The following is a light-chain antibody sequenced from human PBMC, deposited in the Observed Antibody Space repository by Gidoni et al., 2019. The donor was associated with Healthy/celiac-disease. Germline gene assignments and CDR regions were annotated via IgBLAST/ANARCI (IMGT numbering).Light chain of an antibody. CDR2: SNN. CDR1: RSNIGSNT. V-gene: IGLV1-44*01. CDR3: AAWDDSLNGVV. J-gene: IGLJ2*01. Sequence: QSVLPHHPSHSGTPWPRVTLSCSGSRSNIGSNTVNWYQQLPGTAPKLLIYSNNQRPSGVPDRFSGSKSGTSASLAISGLQSEDEADYYCAAWDDSLNGVVFGGGTKLTVL.